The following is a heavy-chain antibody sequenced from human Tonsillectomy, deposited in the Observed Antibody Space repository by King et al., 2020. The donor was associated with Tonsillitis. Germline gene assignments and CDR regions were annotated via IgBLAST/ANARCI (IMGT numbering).Heavy chain of an antibody. D-gene: IGHD1-7*01. CDR1: GLIFSNYG. CDR3: AKDLSGTWGMDD. CDR2: MRPDGRNK. Sequence: VQLVESGGGVVQPGGSLRLSCAASGLIFSNYGTHWVRQAPGKGLEWVAFMRPDGRNKYYTDSVKGRFTISRDNSKNTLYLEMNSLRPEDTAVYYCAKDLSGTWGMDDWGQGTTVTVSS. V-gene: IGHV3-30*02. J-gene: IGHJ6*02.